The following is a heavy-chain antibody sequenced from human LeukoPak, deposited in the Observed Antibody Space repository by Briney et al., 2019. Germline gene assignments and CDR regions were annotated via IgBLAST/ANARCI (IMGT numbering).Heavy chain of an antibody. CDR1: GGSISSGGYY. Sequence: SQTLSLTCTVSGGSISSGGYYWSWIRQPPGKGLEWIGYIYHSGSTYYNPSLKSRVTISVDRSKNQFSLKLSSVTAADTAVYYCARVASRSGWADYWGQGTLVTVSS. CDR2: IYHSGST. V-gene: IGHV4-30-2*01. J-gene: IGHJ4*02. CDR3: ARVASRSGWADY. D-gene: IGHD6-19*01.